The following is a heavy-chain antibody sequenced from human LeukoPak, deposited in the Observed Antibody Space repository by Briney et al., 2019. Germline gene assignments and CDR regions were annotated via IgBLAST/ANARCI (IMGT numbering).Heavy chain of an antibody. CDR2: INPNSGGT. D-gene: IGHD6-19*01. CDR3: ARRGRMEAGLDY. V-gene: IGHV1-2*02. J-gene: IGHJ4*02. CDR1: GGTFSSYA. Sequence: ASVKVSCKASGGTFSSYAISWVRQAPGQGLEWMGWINPNSGGTNYAQKFQGRVTMTRDTSISTAYMELSRLRSDDTAVYYCARRGRMEAGLDYWGQGTLVTVSS.